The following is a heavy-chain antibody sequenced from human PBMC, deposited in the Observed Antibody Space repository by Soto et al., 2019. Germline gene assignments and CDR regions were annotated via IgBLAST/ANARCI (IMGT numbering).Heavy chain of an antibody. Sequence: PGGSLRLSCVATGFSFRNYAMNWVRQAPGKGLEWVSGIFGNCDGTYYADSLKGRFTISRDNSNNTLYLQMKSLRTEDTAVYSCAKDDTYSDSFRGFDYWGQGTPVTVSS. CDR2: IFGNCDGT. D-gene: IGHD2-21*01. V-gene: IGHV3-23*01. J-gene: IGHJ4*02. CDR1: GFSFRNYA. CDR3: AKDDTYSDSFRGFDY.